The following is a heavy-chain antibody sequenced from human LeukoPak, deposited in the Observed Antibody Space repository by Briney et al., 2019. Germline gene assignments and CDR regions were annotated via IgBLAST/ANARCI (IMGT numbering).Heavy chain of an antibody. V-gene: IGHV4-4*02. Sequence: SGTLSLTCAVSGGSISSSNWWSWVRQPPGKGLEWIGEIDHSGRTNYNPSLKSRVTISVDKSKNQFSLKLSSVTAADTAVYYCARVAIAVAGTLDYWGQGTLVTVSS. D-gene: IGHD6-19*01. CDR1: GGSISSSNW. J-gene: IGHJ4*02. CDR3: ARVAIAVAGTLDY. CDR2: IDHSGRT.